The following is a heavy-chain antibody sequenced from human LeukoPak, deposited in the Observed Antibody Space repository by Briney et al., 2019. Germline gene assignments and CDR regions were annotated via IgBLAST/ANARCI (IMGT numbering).Heavy chain of an antibody. J-gene: IGHJ5*02. CDR1: GYTFTSYG. V-gene: IGHV1-18*01. CDR3: ARGLVIVGATTAWFDP. D-gene: IGHD1-26*01. CDR2: ISAYNGNT. Sequence: GASVKVSCKASGYTFTSYGISWVRQAPGQGLEWMGWISAYNGNTNYAQKLQGRVTMTTDTSTSTAYMELRSLRSDDTAVYYCARGLVIVGATTAWFDPWGQGTLVTVSS.